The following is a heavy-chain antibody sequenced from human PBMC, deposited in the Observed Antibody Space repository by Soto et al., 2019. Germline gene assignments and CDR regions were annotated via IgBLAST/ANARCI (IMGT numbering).Heavy chain of an antibody. V-gene: IGHV1-18*04. D-gene: IGHD5-12*01. J-gene: IGHJ5*02. Sequence: QVQLVQSGAEVKKPGASVKVSCKASGYTFTSYGISCVRQAPGQGLEWMGWISAYNGNTNYAQKLQGRVTMTTDTSTSTAYLELRSLRADDTAVYYCARDLVARRPTNWFDPWGQGTLVTVSS. CDR3: ARDLVARRPTNWFDP. CDR2: ISAYNGNT. CDR1: GYTFTSYG.